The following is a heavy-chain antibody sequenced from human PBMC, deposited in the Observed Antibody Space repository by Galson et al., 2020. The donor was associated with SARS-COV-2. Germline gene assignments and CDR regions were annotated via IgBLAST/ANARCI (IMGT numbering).Heavy chain of an antibody. D-gene: IGHD4-17*01. CDR2: ISYDGSNK. J-gene: IGHJ4*02. V-gene: IGHV3-30*04. Sequence: GESLKISCAASGFTFSSYAMHWVRQAPGKGLEWVAVISYDGSNKYYADFVKGRFTISRDNSKNTLYLQMNSLRAEDTAVYYCARDTPDDYAPGGFDYWGQGTLVTVSS. CDR1: GFTFSSYA. CDR3: ARDTPDDYAPGGFDY.